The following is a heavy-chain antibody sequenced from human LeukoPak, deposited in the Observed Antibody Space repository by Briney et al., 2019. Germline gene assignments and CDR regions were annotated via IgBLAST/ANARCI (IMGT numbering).Heavy chain of an antibody. CDR2: ISYDGSNK. J-gene: IGHJ6*02. CDR1: GFTFSGYP. V-gene: IGHV3-30-3*02. D-gene: IGHD1-14*01. Sequence: GKSLRLSCAASGFTFSGYPIHWVRQAPGKGLEWVAVISYDGSNKYYADSVKGRFTISRDNSKNTLYLQMNSLRAEDTAVYYCAKVSGGGLYYDGMDVWGQGTTVTVSS. CDR3: AKVSGGGLYYDGMDV.